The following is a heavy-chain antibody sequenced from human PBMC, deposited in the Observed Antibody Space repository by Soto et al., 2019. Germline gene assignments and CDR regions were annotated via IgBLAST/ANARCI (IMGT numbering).Heavy chain of an antibody. CDR1: GLTFCSHG. Sequence: GGSLRLSCAASGLTFCSHGFHWVRQAPGKGLEWVAVIWYDGSKKYYADSVKGRFTISRDDSKSSLFFQMHSLRDEDTAVYFCAREHYFGLDYWGQGTLVTVS. CDR3: AREHYFGLDY. J-gene: IGHJ4*02. V-gene: IGHV3-33*01. CDR2: IWYDGSKK. D-gene: IGHD1-26*01.